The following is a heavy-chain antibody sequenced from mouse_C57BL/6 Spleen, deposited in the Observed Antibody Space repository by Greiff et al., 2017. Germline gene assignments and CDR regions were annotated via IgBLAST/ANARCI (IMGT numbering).Heavy chain of an antibody. CDR1: GYAFTNYL. CDR3: ARGNYGSSYNYAMDY. Sequence: VQLQQSGAELVRPGTSVQVSCKASGYAFTNYLIEWVKQRPGQGLEWIGVINPGSGGTKYNEKFKGKATLTADKSSSTAYMQLSSLTSEDSAGYFCARGNYGSSYNYAMDYWGQGTSVTVSS. V-gene: IGHV1-54*01. J-gene: IGHJ4*01. D-gene: IGHD1-1*01. CDR2: INPGSGGT.